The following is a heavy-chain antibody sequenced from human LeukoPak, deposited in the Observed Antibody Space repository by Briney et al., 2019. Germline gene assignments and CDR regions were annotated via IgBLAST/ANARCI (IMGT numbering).Heavy chain of an antibody. CDR2: NYPSDSDT. CDR1: GYSFTSYW. D-gene: IGHD5-24*01. CDR3: VCPDGYIFY. Sequence: GEPLKTSCKGSGYSFTSYWIGWVHPMPGKGLEWVGINYPSDSDTKYTPSFQGQVTISADKSISTAYLQWSSLKASDTAMYYCVCPDGYIFYWGQGTLVTVSS. J-gene: IGHJ4*02. V-gene: IGHV5-51*07.